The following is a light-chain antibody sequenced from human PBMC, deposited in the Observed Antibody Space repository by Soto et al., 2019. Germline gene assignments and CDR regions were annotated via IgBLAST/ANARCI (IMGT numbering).Light chain of an antibody. Sequence: ILLTQSPGTLSLSPGERATLSCRASQSVTSTYLAWYQQKPGQAPRLLIYGASNRATGIPDRFSGSGSGTGFTLTISRLEPEDFAVYYCQQYGDSRWTFGQGTKVDNK. CDR2: GAS. J-gene: IGKJ1*01. V-gene: IGKV3-20*01. CDR1: QSVTSTY. CDR3: QQYGDSRWT.